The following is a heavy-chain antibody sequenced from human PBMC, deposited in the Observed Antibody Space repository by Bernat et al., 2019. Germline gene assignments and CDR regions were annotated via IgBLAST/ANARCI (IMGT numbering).Heavy chain of an antibody. D-gene: IGHD6-19*01. CDR2: ISISGTTI. Sequence: EVELEESGGGLVQPGGSLRLSCAASRFAFSGFEMNWVRQAPGKGLEWVSYISISGTTIYYADSVKGRFTISRDNAKNSLYLQMNSLRAEDTAVYYCARGGSSGYQLNAFDIWGQGTMVTVS. CDR3: ARGGSSGYQLNAFDI. V-gene: IGHV3-48*03. J-gene: IGHJ3*02. CDR1: RFAFSGFE.